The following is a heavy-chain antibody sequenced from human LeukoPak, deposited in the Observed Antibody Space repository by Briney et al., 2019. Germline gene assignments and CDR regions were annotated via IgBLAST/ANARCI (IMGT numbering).Heavy chain of an antibody. CDR2: INPSGGST. CDR1: GYTFTSYY. CDR3: ARAMLGESAFDY. J-gene: IGHJ4*02. Sequence: ASVKVSRKASGYTFTSYYMHWVRQAPGQGLEWMGIINPSGGSTSYAQKFQGRVTMTRDMSTSTVYMELSSLRSEDTAVYYCARAMLGESAFDYWGQGTLVTVSS. D-gene: IGHD3-10*02. V-gene: IGHV1-46*01.